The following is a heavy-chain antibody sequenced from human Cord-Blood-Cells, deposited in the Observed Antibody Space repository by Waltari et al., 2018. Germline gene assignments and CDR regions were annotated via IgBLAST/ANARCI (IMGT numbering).Heavy chain of an antibody. D-gene: IGHD3-3*01. V-gene: IGHV1-46*01. CDR2: INPSGGST. J-gene: IGHJ4*02. CDR3: ARGGYYDFWSGYLYYFDY. CDR1: GYTLTRYY. Sequence: QVQLGQSGAAVEKPGASVKVSCQASGYTLTRYYTPWARQAPVHGLEWMGIINPSGGSTSYAQKFQGRVTMTRDTSTSTFYMGLSSLISEDTAVYYCARGGYYDFWSGYLYYFDYWGQGTLVTVSS.